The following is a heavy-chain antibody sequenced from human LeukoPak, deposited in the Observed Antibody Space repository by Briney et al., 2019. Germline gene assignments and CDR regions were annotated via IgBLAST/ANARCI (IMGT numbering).Heavy chain of an antibody. V-gene: IGHV4-34*01. CDR2: INHSGST. J-gene: IGHJ6*02. CDR3: ARDLRIAARLYYYGMDV. CDR1: GGSFSGYY. D-gene: IGHD6-6*01. Sequence: SETLSLTCAVYGGSFSGYYWSWIRQPPGKGLEWIGEINHSGSTNYNPSLKSRVTISVDTSKNQFSLKLSSVTAADTAVYYCARDLRIAARLYYYGMDVWGQGTTVTVSS.